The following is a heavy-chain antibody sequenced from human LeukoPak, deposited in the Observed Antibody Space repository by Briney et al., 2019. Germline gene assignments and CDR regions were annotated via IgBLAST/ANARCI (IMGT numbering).Heavy chain of an antibody. D-gene: IGHD6-19*01. Sequence: SETLSLTCAVSGVPFSNYYWSWVRQSPSQGLEWIGEINHSGYTNYNPSLKSRVTMSIDTSKNQFSLKLTSVTAADTGVYYCTRAVAGHPDWGQRTLVAVSS. CDR2: INHSGYT. CDR3: TRAVAGHPD. CDR1: GVPFSNYY. V-gene: IGHV4-34*01. J-gene: IGHJ4*02.